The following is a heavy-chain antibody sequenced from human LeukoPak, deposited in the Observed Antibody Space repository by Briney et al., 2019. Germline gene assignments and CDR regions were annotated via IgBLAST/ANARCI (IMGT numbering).Heavy chain of an antibody. V-gene: IGHV1-18*01. CDR2: ISAYNGNT. J-gene: IGHJ4*02. CDR3: ARDRGYSSSWYFDY. CDR1: GYTFTSYG. D-gene: IGHD6-13*01. Sequence: ASVKVSCKASGYTFTSYGISWVRQAHGQGLEWMGWISAYNGNTNYAQKLQGRVTMTTETSTSTAYMELRSLRSDDTAVYYCARDRGYSSSWYFDYWGQGTLVTVSS.